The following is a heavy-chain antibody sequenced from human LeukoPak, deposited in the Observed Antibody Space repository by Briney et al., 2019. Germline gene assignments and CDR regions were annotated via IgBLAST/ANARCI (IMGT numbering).Heavy chain of an antibody. CDR3: AKDRSCTNDICHGDFDY. D-gene: IGHD2-8*01. V-gene: IGHV3-23*01. Sequence: GGSLRLSCAASGFTFSSYAVSWVRQAPGKGLEWVSSISGSGGSTYSADSVKGRFTISRDNSKNTPYLQMNSLRAEDTALYYCAKDRSCTNDICHGDFDYWGQGTLVTVSS. CDR2: ISGSGGST. J-gene: IGHJ4*02. CDR1: GFTFSSYA.